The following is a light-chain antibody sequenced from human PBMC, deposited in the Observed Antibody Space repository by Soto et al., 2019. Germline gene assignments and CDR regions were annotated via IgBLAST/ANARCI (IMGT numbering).Light chain of an antibody. J-gene: IGKJ5*01. CDR3: QQYGNAPPGT. Sequence: ETVLTQSASTLYSSPGERATLSCRASQSVGNSHVAWYQQRRGLPPRLLIYGASNRATGIPDRFSGSGSGADFTLTISRLEPEDFAVYFCQQYGNAPPGTVGQGTRLEIK. V-gene: IGKV3-20*01. CDR1: QSVGNSH. CDR2: GAS.